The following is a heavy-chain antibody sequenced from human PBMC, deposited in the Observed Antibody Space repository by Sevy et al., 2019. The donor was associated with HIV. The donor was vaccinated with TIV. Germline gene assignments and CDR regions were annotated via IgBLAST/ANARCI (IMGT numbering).Heavy chain of an antibody. D-gene: IGHD5-12*01. V-gene: IGHV3-23*01. J-gene: IGHJ4*02. CDR3: AKNLKEGNGYNNY. CDR1: GFTFSSYA. Sequence: GGSLRLSCAASGFTFSSYAMSWVRQAPGKGLEWVSAISGSSGSTYYADSVKGRFTISRDNSKNTLYLQMNSLRAEDTAVYYCAKNLKEGNGYNNYWGQGTLVTVSS. CDR2: ISGSSGST.